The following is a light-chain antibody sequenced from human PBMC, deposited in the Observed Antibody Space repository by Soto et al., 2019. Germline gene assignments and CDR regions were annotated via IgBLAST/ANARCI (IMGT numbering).Light chain of an antibody. Sequence: DVVMTQSPLSLPVTLGQPASISCRSSQSLVYSDGNTYLTWFQQRPGQSPRRLIYKVSNRDFGVPDRFSGSGSATDFTLKISRVEAEDVGVYYCMQGTHWWTFGQGTKVEIK. J-gene: IGKJ1*01. CDR3: MQGTHWWT. V-gene: IGKV2-30*01. CDR1: QSLVYSDGNTY. CDR2: KVS.